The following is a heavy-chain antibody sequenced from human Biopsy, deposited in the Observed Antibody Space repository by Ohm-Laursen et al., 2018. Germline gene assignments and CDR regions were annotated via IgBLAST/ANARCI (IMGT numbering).Heavy chain of an antibody. V-gene: IGHV4-39*01. CDR1: GGSASSNVAY. CDR3: ARHPTGFWFDP. J-gene: IGHJ5*02. CDR2: IFYSGIT. Sequence: PSETLSLTCPVSGGSASSNVAYWAWIRQPPGKGLESIGSIFYSGITYYNPSLQSRVTMSVDTSKNQFSLNLTSVTAADTAVYYCARHPTGFWFDPWGQGTLVTVSS.